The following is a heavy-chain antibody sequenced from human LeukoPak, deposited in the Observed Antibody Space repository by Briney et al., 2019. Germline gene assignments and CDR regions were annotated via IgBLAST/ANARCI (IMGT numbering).Heavy chain of an antibody. V-gene: IGHV3-7*01. J-gene: IGHJ4*02. CDR2: IRGDGSEN. D-gene: IGHD5/OR15-5a*01. Sequence: PGGSLRLSCVGSGFTFSNYWMTWARQAPGKGLEWVADIRGDGSENYYVDSVKGRFTISRGNAKNSLYLQMNSLRAEDTAVYYCALYARAPDYWGQGTLVTVSS. CDR3: ALYARAPDY. CDR1: GFTFSNYW.